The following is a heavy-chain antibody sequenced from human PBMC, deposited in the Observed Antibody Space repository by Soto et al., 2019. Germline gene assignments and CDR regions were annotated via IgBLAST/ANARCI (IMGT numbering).Heavy chain of an antibody. CDR3: ARDPNCDYVGAFEF. D-gene: IGHD4-17*01. J-gene: IGHJ3*01. CDR2: ITGGGDIT. CDR1: GIIFRNYA. Sequence: EVQVLESGGGLEQPGGSLRLSCVASGIIFRNYAMIWVRQAPGVGLEWVSAITGGGDITYYADSVKGLFTISRDNYKSTLYLHMNSLRDDDTAIYYCARDPNCDYVGAFEFWGQGIKVTVS. V-gene: IGHV3-23*01.